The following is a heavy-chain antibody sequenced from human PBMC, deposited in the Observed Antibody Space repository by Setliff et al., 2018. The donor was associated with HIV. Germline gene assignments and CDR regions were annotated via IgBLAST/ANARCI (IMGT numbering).Heavy chain of an antibody. J-gene: IGHJ4*02. D-gene: IGHD2-15*01. V-gene: IGHV4-39*02. CDR3: ARDLIRITPHGDLPF. CDR2: IYYTGTT. Sequence: PSETLSLTCTVSGGSISSRSNYWGWIRQPPGKGLEWIGTIYYTGTTYYNPSLQSRVTLSVDTSKNQFSLKLSSVTAADTAFYYCARDLIRITPHGDLPFWGQGTLVTVSS. CDR1: GGSISSRSNY.